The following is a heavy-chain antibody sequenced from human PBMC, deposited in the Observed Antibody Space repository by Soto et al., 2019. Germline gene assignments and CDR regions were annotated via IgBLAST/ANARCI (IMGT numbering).Heavy chain of an antibody. CDR1: GFTFSSYA. Sequence: EVQLLESGGGLVQPGGSLRLSCAASGFTFSSYAMSWVRQAPGKGLEWVSAISGSGGSTYYADSVKGQFTISRDNSKNTLYLQMNSLRAEDTAIYYCAKGARVDTAMVSYYYYDMDVWGKGTTVTGSS. D-gene: IGHD5-18*01. J-gene: IGHJ6*03. CDR3: AKGARVDTAMVSYYYYDMDV. CDR2: ISGSGGST. V-gene: IGHV3-23*01.